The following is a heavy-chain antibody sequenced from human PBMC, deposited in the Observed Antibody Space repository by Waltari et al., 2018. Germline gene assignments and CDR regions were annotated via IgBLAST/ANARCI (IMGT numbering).Heavy chain of an antibody. CDR2: INPNSGGT. D-gene: IGHD6-6*01. Sequence: QVQLVQSGAEVKKPGASVKVSCKASGYTFTGYYMHWVRQAPGQGLEWMGWINPNSGGTNYAQKFQGRVTMTRDTSISTAYMELSRLRSDDTAVYYCARDPRGSSSSFSDVPVDYWGQGTLVTVSS. J-gene: IGHJ4*02. V-gene: IGHV1-2*02. CDR3: ARDPRGSSSSFSDVPVDY. CDR1: GYTFTGYY.